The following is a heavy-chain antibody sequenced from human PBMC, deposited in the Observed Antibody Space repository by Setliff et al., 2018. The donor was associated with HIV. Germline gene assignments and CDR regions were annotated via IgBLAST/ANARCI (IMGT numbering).Heavy chain of an antibody. V-gene: IGHV1-58*02. J-gene: IGHJ4*02. CDR3: AAAPSPAAPGD. CDR2: IVVGSGNS. Sequence: SVKVSCKASGFTFSSSVIQWVRQARGQRLEWIGWIVVGSGNSNHAQKFQERVTISRDMSTSTAYMELSGLRSEDTAVYYCAAAPSPAAPGDWGQGTLVTVSS. CDR1: GFTFSSSV. D-gene: IGHD6-25*01.